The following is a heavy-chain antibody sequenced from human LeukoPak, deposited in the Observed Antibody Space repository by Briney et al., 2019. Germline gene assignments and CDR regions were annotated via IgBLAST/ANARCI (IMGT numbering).Heavy chain of an antibody. V-gene: IGHV3-48*03. J-gene: IGHJ4*02. Sequence: GRFLRLSCAASGFTFSSYEMNWVRQAPGKGLEWVSYISSSGTTIYYADSVKGRFTISRDNAKNSLYLQMNSLRAEDTAIYYCAREDYDISTGYYTYYFDYWGQGTLVTVSS. CDR1: GFTFSSYE. CDR2: ISSSGTTI. CDR3: AREDYDISTGYYTYYFDY. D-gene: IGHD3-9*01.